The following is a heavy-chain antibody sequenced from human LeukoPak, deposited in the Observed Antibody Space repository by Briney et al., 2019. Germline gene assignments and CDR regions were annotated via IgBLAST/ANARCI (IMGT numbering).Heavy chain of an antibody. CDR3: ARDGCSSTSCYWGYYYYYMDV. Sequence: GASVKVSCKASGGTFSSYAISWVRQAPGQGLEWMGGIIPIFGTANYAQKFQGRVTITADESTSTAYMELSSLRSEDTAVYYCARDGCSSTSCYWGYYYYYMDVWGKGTTVTVSS. CDR1: GGTFSSYA. CDR2: IIPIFGTA. V-gene: IGHV1-69*13. J-gene: IGHJ6*03. D-gene: IGHD2-2*01.